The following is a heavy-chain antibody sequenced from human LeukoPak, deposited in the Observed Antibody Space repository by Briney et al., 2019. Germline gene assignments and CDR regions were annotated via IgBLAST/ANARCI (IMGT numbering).Heavy chain of an antibody. CDR2: ISGSGGST. CDR3: ATGSWIQLW. V-gene: IGHV3-23*01. CDR1: GFTFGIYS. J-gene: IGHJ4*02. D-gene: IGHD5-18*01. Sequence: PGGSLRLSCAASGFTFGIYSINWVRQAPGKGLEWVSAISGSGGSTYYADSVKGRFTISRDNSKNTLYLQMNSLRAEDTAVYYCATGSWIQLWWGQGTLVTVSS.